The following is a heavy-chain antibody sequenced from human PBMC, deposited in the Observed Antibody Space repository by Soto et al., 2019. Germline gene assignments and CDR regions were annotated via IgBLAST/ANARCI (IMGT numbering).Heavy chain of an antibody. CDR2: ISPYSGNT. V-gene: IGHV1-18*04. CDR1: GYTFTSHN. D-gene: IGHD1-1*01. J-gene: IGHJ6*02. CDR3: ARDKQERLFYFYYGLDV. Sequence: GASVKVSCKASGYTFTSHNISWVRQAPGQGLEWMGWISPYSGNTDYAQNLQGRVTMTIDTLTSTAYMELRSLRSDDAAVYYCARDKQERLFYFYYGLDVWGQGTTVTVSS.